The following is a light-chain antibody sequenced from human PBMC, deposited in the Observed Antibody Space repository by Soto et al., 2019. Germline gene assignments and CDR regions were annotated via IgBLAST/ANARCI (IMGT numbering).Light chain of an antibody. Sequence: EIVMTQSPATLSVSPGERATLHCRASQSVSSNLGWYQHKPGQAPRLLIYGASTRATGIPARFSGSGSGTDFTLTISGLQSEDCAVYYCQQYNDWPPGYTLGQGTKVEIK. CDR1: QSVSSN. V-gene: IGKV3-15*01. CDR3: QQYNDWPPGYT. J-gene: IGKJ2*01. CDR2: GAS.